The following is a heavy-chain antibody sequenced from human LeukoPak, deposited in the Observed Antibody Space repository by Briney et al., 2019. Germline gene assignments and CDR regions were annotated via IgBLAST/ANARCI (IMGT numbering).Heavy chain of an antibody. Sequence: GASVKVSCTVSGYTLTELSMHWVRQAPGKGLEWMGGFDPEDGETIYAQKFQGRVTMTEDTSTDTAYMELSSLRSEDTAVYYCATGRVVVAATMGDTRLDYWGQGTLVTVSS. D-gene: IGHD2-15*01. CDR1: GYTLTELS. J-gene: IGHJ4*02. CDR3: ATGRVVVAATMGDTRLDY. V-gene: IGHV1-24*01. CDR2: FDPEDGET.